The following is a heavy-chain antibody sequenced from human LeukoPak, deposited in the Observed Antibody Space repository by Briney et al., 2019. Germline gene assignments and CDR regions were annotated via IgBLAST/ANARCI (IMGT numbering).Heavy chain of an antibody. D-gene: IGHD2-2*01. CDR1: GYTFTGYY. V-gene: IGHV1-2*02. Sequence: ASVKVSCKASGYTFTGYYMHWVRQAPGQGLERMGGINPNSGGTNYAQKFQGRVTMTRDTSISTAYMELSRLRSDDTAVYYCASLHIVVVPAAAPGYYGMDVWGQGTTVTVSS. CDR2: INPNSGGT. CDR3: ASLHIVVVPAAAPGYYGMDV. J-gene: IGHJ6*02.